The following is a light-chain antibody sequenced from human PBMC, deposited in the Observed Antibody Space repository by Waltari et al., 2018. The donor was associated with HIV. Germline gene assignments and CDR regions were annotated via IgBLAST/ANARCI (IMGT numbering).Light chain of an antibody. Sequence: QSALTQPPSASGSLGQSVTISCTGSRTDFGAYDSVSWFHQHPRSAPKLLLYEVTRRPSTVSDRFSGSRSGSTAFLTVAGLQPDDEATYFCSSYGDSLRVLFGGGTNVTVL. V-gene: IGLV2-8*01. J-gene: IGLJ3*02. CDR3: SSYGDSLRVL. CDR1: RTDFGAYDS. CDR2: EVT.